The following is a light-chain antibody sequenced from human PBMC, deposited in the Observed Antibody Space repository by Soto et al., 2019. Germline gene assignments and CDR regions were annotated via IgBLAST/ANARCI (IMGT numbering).Light chain of an antibody. V-gene: IGKV3-11*01. CDR2: DAS. Sequence: EIVLIQSPATLSLSPGEVATLSCRASQSVSNSLAWYQQNPGQAPRLLIYDASKRATGIPARFSGSGSGTDFTLTISSLEPEDFAVYYCQQRSNWPLTFGGGTKVEIK. CDR3: QQRSNWPLT. J-gene: IGKJ4*01. CDR1: QSVSNS.